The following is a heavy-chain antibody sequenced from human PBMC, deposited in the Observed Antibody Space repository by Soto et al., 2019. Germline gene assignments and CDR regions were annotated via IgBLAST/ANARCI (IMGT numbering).Heavy chain of an antibody. CDR3: AKDRSGWGRTFDY. CDR1: GFTFSSYA. V-gene: IGHV3-23*01. CDR2: ISGSGGST. J-gene: IGHJ4*02. Sequence: EVQLLESGGGLVQPGGSLRLSCAASGFTFSSYAMSWVHQAPGKGLEWVSAISGSGGSTYYADSVKGRFTISRDNSKNTLYLQMNSLRAEDTAVYYCAKDRSGWGRTFDYWGQGTLVTVSS. D-gene: IGHD6-19*01.